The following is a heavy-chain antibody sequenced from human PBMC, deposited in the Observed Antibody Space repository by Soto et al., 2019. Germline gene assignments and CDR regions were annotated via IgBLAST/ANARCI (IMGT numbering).Heavy chain of an antibody. J-gene: IGHJ4*02. Sequence: ASVKVSCKASGYTFTSYAMHWVRQAPGQRLEWMGWINAGNGNTKYSQKFQGRVTITRDTSASTAYMELSSLRSEDTAVYYCAREDQRLITFDYWGQGTLVTVSS. CDR2: INAGNGNT. V-gene: IGHV1-3*01. CDR3: AREDQRLITFDY. D-gene: IGHD6-25*01. CDR1: GYTFTSYA.